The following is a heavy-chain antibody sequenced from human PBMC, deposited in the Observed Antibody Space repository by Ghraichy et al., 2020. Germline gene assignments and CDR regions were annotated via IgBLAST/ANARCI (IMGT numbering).Heavy chain of an antibody. J-gene: IGHJ4*02. D-gene: IGHD3-22*01. CDR1: GFTFSSYS. V-gene: IGHV3-21*01. CDR2: ISSSSSYI. Sequence: LSLTCAASGFTFSSYSMNWVRQAPGKGLEWVSSISSSSSYIYYADSVKGRFTISRDNAKNSLYLQMNSLRAEDTAVYYCAKNYYDSSGYFFDYWGQGTLVTVSS. CDR3: AKNYYDSSGYFFDY.